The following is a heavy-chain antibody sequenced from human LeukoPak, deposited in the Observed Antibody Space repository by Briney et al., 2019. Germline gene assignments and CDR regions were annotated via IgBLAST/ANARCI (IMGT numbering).Heavy chain of an antibody. D-gene: IGHD5/OR15-5a*01. Sequence: ASVKVSCKVSGYTLTELSMHWVRQAPGKGLEWMGGFDPEDGETIYAQKFQGRVTMPEDTSTDTAYMELSSLRSEDTAVYDCATVSQGYWGQETLVTVSS. CDR1: GYTLTELS. CDR3: ATVSQGY. V-gene: IGHV1-24*01. CDR2: FDPEDGET. J-gene: IGHJ4*02.